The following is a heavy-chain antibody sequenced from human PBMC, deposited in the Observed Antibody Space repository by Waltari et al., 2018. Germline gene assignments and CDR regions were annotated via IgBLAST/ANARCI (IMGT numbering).Heavy chain of an antibody. J-gene: IGHJ5*02. D-gene: IGHD3-22*01. CDR3: ARHLPLYEKSGYSPSGA. V-gene: IGHV5-51*01. CDR1: GYSFPSYW. Sequence: EVQLVQSGAAVRRPGESLKISCKGSGYSFPSYWIGWVRQMSGKGLEWMGINYPGGSDTSYSPSFQGQVIISGDKSISTAYLQWSSLKASDTAMYYGARHLPLYEKSGYSPSGAWGQGTLVTVSS. CDR2: NYPGGSDT.